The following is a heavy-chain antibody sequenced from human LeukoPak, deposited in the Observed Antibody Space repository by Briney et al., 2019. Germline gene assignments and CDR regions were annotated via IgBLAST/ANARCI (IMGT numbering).Heavy chain of an antibody. CDR1: GFTFSSYG. CDR3: AKPRGFGELFFDY. D-gene: IGHD3-10*01. J-gene: IGHJ4*02. V-gene: IGHV3-30*18. Sequence: GRSLRLSCAASGFTFSSYGMHWVRQAPGKGLEWVAVISYEGSNKYYADSVKGRFTISRDNSKNTLYLQMNSLRAEDTAVYYCAKPRGFGELFFDYWGQGTLVTVS. CDR2: ISYEGSNK.